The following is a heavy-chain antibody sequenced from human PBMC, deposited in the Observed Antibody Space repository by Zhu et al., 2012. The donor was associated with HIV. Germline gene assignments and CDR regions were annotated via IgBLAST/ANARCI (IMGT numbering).Heavy chain of an antibody. D-gene: IGHD2-21*02. J-gene: IGHJ4*02. V-gene: IGHV4-38-2*02. CDR3: GRHVVGVTGPVYFDY. Sequence: QVQLQQSGPGLVKPSETLSLTCTVSGFSISRGHYWGWIRQSPGKGLEWIGSIXRTGDSYYNLSLRSRVTTSVDTSKNQFSLRLRSVTATDTAVYFCGRHVVGVTGPVYFDYWGQGSLVAVSS. CDR2: IXRTGDS. CDR1: GFSISRGHY.